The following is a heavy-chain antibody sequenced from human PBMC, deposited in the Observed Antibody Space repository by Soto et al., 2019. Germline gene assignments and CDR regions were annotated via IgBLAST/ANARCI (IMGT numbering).Heavy chain of an antibody. CDR3: ARLAYYHYAMDV. D-gene: IGHD3-16*01. Sequence: ASVKVSCKASGYTFTDYYLHWVRQAPGLGLEWMGWISPKSGDTKYAQNFQGRVTMTRDTSIRAAYMELSSLTSDDTAVYYCARLAYYHYAMDVWGQGTTVTVSS. CDR1: GYTFTDYY. CDR2: ISPKSGDT. V-gene: IGHV1-2*02. J-gene: IGHJ6*02.